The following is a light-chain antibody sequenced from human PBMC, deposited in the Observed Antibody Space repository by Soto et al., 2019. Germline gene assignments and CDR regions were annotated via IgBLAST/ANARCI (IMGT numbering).Light chain of an antibody. CDR3: ASFTRSNTWV. J-gene: IGLJ3*02. CDR1: SSDVGGYKY. Sequence: QSALTQPPSASGSPGQSVTISCTGTSSDVGGYKYVSWYQQHPGKAPKLILYEVSNRPSGVSIRFSGSKSGNTASLTVSGLQAEDEADYYCASFTRSNTWVIGGGTKLTVL. V-gene: IGLV2-8*01. CDR2: EVS.